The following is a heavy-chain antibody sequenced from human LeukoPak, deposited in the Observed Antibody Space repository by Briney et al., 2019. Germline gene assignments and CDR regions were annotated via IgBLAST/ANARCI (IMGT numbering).Heavy chain of an antibody. CDR2: IKQDGSEE. CDR3: ARDRTPDV. D-gene: IGHD1-1*01. CDR1: GFSFSSYW. V-gene: IGHV3-7*01. Sequence: GGSLRLSCAASGFSFSSYWMTWVRQAPGKGLEWVANIKQDGSEEYYVDSVKGRFTISRDNANNSLYLQMNSLRAEDTAVYYCARDRTPDVWGQGTLFIVSS. J-gene: IGHJ4*02.